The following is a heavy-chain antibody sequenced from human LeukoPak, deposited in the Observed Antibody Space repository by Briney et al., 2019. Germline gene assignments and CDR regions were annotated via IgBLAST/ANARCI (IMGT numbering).Heavy chain of an antibody. J-gene: IGHJ5*02. D-gene: IGHD3-3*01. Sequence: GSSVKVSCKASGGTFSSYTISWVRQAPGQGLEWMGRIIPIPGIANYAQKFQGRVTITADKSTSTAYMELSSLRSEDTAVYYCASSPYYDFWSGDNWFDPWGQGTLVTVSS. CDR2: IIPIPGIA. CDR3: ASSPYYDFWSGDNWFDP. V-gene: IGHV1-69*02. CDR1: GGTFSSYT.